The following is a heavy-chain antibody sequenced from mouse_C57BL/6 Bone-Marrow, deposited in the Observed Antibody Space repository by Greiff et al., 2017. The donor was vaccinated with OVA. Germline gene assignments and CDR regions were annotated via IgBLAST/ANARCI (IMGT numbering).Heavy chain of an antibody. V-gene: IGHV1-54*01. CDR1: GYAFTNYL. J-gene: IGHJ4*01. CDR3: ARSLNPVDY. D-gene: IGHD6-2*01. CDR2: INPGSGGP. Sequence: QVQLQQSGAELVRPGTSVKVSCKASGYAFTNYLIEWVKQRPGQGLEWIGVINPGSGGPNYNEKFKGKATLTADKSSSTAYMQLSSLTSEDSAVYFCARSLNPVDYWGQGTSVTVSS.